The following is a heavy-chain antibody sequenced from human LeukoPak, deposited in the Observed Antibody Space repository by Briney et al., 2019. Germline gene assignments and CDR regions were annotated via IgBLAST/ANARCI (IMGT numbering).Heavy chain of an antibody. CDR3: ARPLLRYFDTHAFDI. CDR2: IYPGDSET. J-gene: IGHJ3*02. V-gene: IGHV5-51*01. CDR1: GDSFTDYW. D-gene: IGHD3-9*01. Sequence: GESLKISWTGSGDSFTDYWIGWVRQMPGKGVEGVGIIYPGDSETRYSPSFHGQVTMSVDKSINTAYLQWSSLKASDTAVYYCARPLLRYFDTHAFDIWGQGTMVTVSS.